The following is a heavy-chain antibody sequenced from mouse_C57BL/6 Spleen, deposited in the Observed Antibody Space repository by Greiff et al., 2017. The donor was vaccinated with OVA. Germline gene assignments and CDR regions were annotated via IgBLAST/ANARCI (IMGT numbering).Heavy chain of an antibody. CDR1: GYAFTNYL. Sequence: QVQLQQSGAELVRPGTSVKVSCKASGYAFTNYLIEWVKQRPGQGLEWIGVINPGSGGTNYNEKFKGKATLTADKSSSTAYMQLSSLTSEDSAVYFCAMVYDSLYFDYWGQGTTLTVSS. CDR3: AMVYDSLYFDY. V-gene: IGHV1-54*01. J-gene: IGHJ2*01. D-gene: IGHD2-3*01. CDR2: INPGSGGT.